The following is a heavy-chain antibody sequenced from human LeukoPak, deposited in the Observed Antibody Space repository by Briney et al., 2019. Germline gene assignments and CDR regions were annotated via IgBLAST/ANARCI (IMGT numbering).Heavy chain of an antibody. Sequence: GRSLRLSCAASGFTFDDYGTHWVRQAPGKGLEWVSGISWNSGSVGYADSVKGRFTISRDNAENSLYLQMNSLRPEDTALYYCAKEQGSYGYFFDYWGQGTLVTVSS. CDR2: ISWNSGSV. V-gene: IGHV3-9*01. J-gene: IGHJ4*02. D-gene: IGHD5-18*01. CDR1: GFTFDDYG. CDR3: AKEQGSYGYFFDY.